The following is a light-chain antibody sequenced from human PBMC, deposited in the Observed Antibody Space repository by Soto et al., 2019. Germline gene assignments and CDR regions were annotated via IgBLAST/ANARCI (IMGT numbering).Light chain of an antibody. J-gene: IGKJ1*01. CDR2: DAS. CDR1: QSVSRN. V-gene: IGKV3-15*01. Sequence: EIVMTQSPATLSVSPGERATLSCRASQSVSRNVAWYQQKPGQAPRLLIHDASTRATGISVRFSGSGSGTEFTPTISSLQSEDFAVYYCQQYNNWLWTFGQGTKVEIK. CDR3: QQYNNWLWT.